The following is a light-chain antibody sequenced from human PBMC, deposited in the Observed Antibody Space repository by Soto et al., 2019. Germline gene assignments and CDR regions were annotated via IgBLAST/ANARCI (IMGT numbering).Light chain of an antibody. CDR3: AAWDDSLSGYV. CDR2: RNN. J-gene: IGLJ1*01. V-gene: IGLV1-47*01. Sequence: QSDLTQPPSASGTPGQRVTISCSGSSSNIGSNYVYWYQQLPGTAPKLLTYRNNQRPSGVPDRFSGSKSGTSASLAISGLRSEDEADYYCAAWDDSLSGYVFGTGTKVTVL. CDR1: SSNIGSNY.